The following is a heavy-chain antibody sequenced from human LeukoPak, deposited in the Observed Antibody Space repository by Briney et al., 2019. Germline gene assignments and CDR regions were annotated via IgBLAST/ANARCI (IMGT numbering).Heavy chain of an antibody. CDR1: GYTFTGYY. CDR3: ARHMEGTGYFDY. D-gene: IGHD3-10*01. V-gene: IGHV1-2*02. J-gene: IGHJ4*02. CDR2: INPNSGGT. Sequence: ASLKLSCKASGYTFTGYYMHWVRQTPGQGLEWMGWINPNSGGTNYAQKFQGRVTLTRDTSISTAYMELSSLRSDDPAVYYCARHMEGTGYFDYWGQGTLVTVSS.